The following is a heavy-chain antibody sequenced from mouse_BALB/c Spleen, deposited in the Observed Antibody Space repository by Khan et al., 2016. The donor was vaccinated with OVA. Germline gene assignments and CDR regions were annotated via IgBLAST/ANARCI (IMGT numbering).Heavy chain of an antibody. D-gene: IGHD3-2*01. CDR1: GYTFTSYY. J-gene: IGHJ3*01. Sequence: VQLQESGAELVKPGASVKLSCKASGYTFTSYYMYWLKQRPGQGLEWIGEINPSNGGTNFNEKFKSKATLTVDKSSSTAYMQLSSLTSEDSAVYYYTRRGTAPATLWVAYWGQGTLVTVSA. CDR2: INPSNGGT. CDR3: TRRGTAPATLWVAY. V-gene: IGHV1S81*02.